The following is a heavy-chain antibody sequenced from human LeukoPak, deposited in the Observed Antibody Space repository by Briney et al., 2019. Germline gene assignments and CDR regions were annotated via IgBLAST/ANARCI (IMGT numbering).Heavy chain of an antibody. CDR3: ATTYYYDSSGYFPFDY. D-gene: IGHD3-22*01. CDR1: GYTFTSFW. V-gene: IGHV5-51*01. CDR2: IYPGDSDT. J-gene: IGHJ4*02. Sequence: GESLKISCKASGYTFTSFWIAWVRQMPGKGLEWMGIIYPGDSDTRYSPSFQGQVTISADKSISTAYLQWSSLKASDTAMYYCATTYYYDSSGYFPFDYWGQGTLVTVSS.